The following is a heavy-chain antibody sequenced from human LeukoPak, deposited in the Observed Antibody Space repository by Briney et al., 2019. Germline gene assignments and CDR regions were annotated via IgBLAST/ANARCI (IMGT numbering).Heavy chain of an antibody. J-gene: IGHJ2*01. CDR1: GFTFSSYG. Sequence: SGGSLRLSCAVSGFTFSSYGMSWVRQAPGKGLEWVSTISGNGGSTYYADSVRGRFTISRDNSKNTLYLQMNSLRAEDTAVYYCAKRIIPGIAVGQYFDLWGRGTLVTVSS. D-gene: IGHD6-19*01. V-gene: IGHV3-23*01. CDR2: ISGNGGST. CDR3: AKRIIPGIAVGQYFDL.